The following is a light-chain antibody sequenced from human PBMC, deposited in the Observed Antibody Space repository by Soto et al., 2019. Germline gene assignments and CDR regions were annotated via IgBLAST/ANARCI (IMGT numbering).Light chain of an antibody. CDR2: DAY. CDR1: QTINSW. V-gene: IGKV1-5*01. J-gene: IGKJ1*01. Sequence: DIQMTQSPSILSASVGDRVTISCRASQTINSWLAWYQQKPGKAPRLLIYDAYSLESGVPSRFSGSGYGTEFTLTITGMQTDDFATYYCQQYDSSLGTFGQATKVDIK. CDR3: QQYDSSLGT.